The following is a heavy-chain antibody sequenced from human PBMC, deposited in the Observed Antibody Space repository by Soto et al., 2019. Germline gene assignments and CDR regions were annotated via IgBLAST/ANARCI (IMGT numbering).Heavy chain of an antibody. D-gene: IGHD1-26*01. CDR2: ISDSGGET. J-gene: IGHJ4*02. Sequence: EVQLLASGGGLVQPGGSLRLSCETSGFTFSSSAMSWVRQSPGKGLEWVSEISDSGGETYYADSVKGRFTISRDNSKNTLYLQMNSLRVEDTAAYYCAKIGTSSYYAEDYWGQGTLVTVSS. CDR1: GFTFSSSA. CDR3: AKIGTSSYYAEDY. V-gene: IGHV3-23*01.